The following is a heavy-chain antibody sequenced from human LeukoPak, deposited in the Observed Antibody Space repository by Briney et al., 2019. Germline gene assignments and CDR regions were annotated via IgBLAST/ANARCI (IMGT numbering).Heavy chain of an antibody. Sequence: PSETLSLTCTVSGGSISSGGYYWSWIRQHPGKGLEWIGYIYYSGSTYYNPSLKSRVTISVDTSKIQFSLKLSSVTAADTAVYYCARLSMVRGAIDWGQGTLVTVSS. D-gene: IGHD3-10*01. J-gene: IGHJ4*02. CDR2: IYYSGST. CDR1: GGSISSGGYY. V-gene: IGHV4-31*03. CDR3: ARLSMVRGAID.